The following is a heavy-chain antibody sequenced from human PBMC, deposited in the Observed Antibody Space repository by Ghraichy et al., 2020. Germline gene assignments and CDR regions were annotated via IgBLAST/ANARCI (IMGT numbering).Heavy chain of an antibody. J-gene: IGHJ5*02. CDR1: GFTFSSYA. CDR3: ALSKGLPNWFDP. Sequence: GGSLRLSCAASGFTFSSYAMSWVRQAPGKGLEWVSAISGSGGSTYYADSVKGRFTISRDNSKNTLYLQMNSLRAEDTAVYYCALSKGLPNWFDPWGQGTLVTVSS. V-gene: IGHV3-23*01. CDR2: ISGSGGST. D-gene: IGHD2/OR15-2a*01.